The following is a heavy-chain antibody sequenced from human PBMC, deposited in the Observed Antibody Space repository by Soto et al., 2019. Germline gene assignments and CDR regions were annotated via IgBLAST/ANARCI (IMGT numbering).Heavy chain of an antibody. D-gene: IGHD6-6*01. V-gene: IGHV3-7*01. CDR1: GFTFSSYW. CDR3: ARDARTYYYYYYGMDV. CDR2: IKQDGSEK. J-gene: IGHJ6*02. Sequence: GGSLRLSCADSGFTFSSYWMSWVRQAPGKGLEWVANIKQDGSEKYYVDSVKGRFTISRDNAKNSLYLQMNSLRAEDTAVYYCARDARTYYYYYYGMDVWGQGTTVTVSS.